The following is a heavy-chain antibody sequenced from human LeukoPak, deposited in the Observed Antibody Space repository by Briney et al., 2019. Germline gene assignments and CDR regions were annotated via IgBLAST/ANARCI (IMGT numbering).Heavy chain of an antibody. CDR3: AKGEDSVVGVVATGTFSYGMDV. V-gene: IGHV3-23*01. Sequence: GGSLRLSCAASGFTFRSYAMGSGRQAPGKGLGRVSAISGSDGSTYYAASVRDRFHIYRDNPKNTRSLQMNSLRHEGAAVYYGAKGEDSVVGVVATGTFSYGMDVGRQRTTVTVFS. CDR1: GFTFRSYA. J-gene: IGHJ6*01. CDR2: ISGSDGST. D-gene: IGHD2-15*01.